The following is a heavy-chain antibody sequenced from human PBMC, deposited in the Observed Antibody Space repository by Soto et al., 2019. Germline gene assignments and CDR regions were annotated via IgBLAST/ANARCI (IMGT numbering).Heavy chain of an antibody. CDR2: ISGSGDSP. J-gene: IGHJ4*02. CDR1: GFTFSNYA. V-gene: IGHV3-23*01. Sequence: GGSLRLSCAASGFTFSNYAMSWVRQAPGKGLEWVSIISGSGDSPYYADSVKGRFTISRDNSRNTLYLQMNSLRAGDSAKYYCAIEGTSGLYYFDYWGQGTLVTVSS. CDR3: AIEGTSGLYYFDY. D-gene: IGHD6-19*01.